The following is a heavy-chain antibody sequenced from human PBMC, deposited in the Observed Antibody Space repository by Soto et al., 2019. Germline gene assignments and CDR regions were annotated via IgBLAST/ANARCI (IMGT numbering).Heavy chain of an antibody. J-gene: IGHJ6*02. D-gene: IGHD2-2*01. Sequence: SETLSLTCAVYGGSFSGYYWGWIRQPPGKGLEWIGEINHSGSTNYNPSLKSRVTISVDTSKNQFSLKLSSVTAADTAVYYCARGCSSTSCYGVHYYYYYGMDVWGQGTTVTVSS. CDR3: ARGCSSTSCYGVHYYYYYGMDV. V-gene: IGHV4-34*01. CDR2: INHSGST. CDR1: GGSFSGYY.